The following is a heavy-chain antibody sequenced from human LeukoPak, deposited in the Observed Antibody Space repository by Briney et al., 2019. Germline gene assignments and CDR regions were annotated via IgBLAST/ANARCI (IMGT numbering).Heavy chain of an antibody. Sequence: SETLSLTCTVSGGSISSYYWSWIRQPPGKGLEWIGYIYYSGSTNYNPSLKSRVTISVDTSKNQFSLKLSSVTAADTAVYYCAGQLGVQAWFDPWGQGTLVTVSS. V-gene: IGHV4-59*08. CDR1: GGSISSYY. D-gene: IGHD3-3*01. J-gene: IGHJ5*02. CDR2: IYYSGST. CDR3: AGQLGVQAWFDP.